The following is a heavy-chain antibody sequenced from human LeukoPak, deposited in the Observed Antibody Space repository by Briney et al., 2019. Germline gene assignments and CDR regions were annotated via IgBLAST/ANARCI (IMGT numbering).Heavy chain of an antibody. V-gene: IGHV1-8*01. CDR1: GYTLTSYD. J-gene: IGHJ4*02. CDR2: MNPNSGNT. Sequence: ASVKVSCKACGYTLTSYDINWVRQATGQGLGWMGWMNPNSGNTGYAQKFQGRVTMTRNTSISTAYMELSSLRSEDTAVYYCARSSVGSGWYGMGYWGQGTLVSVSS. CDR3: ARSSVGSGWYGMGY. D-gene: IGHD6-19*01.